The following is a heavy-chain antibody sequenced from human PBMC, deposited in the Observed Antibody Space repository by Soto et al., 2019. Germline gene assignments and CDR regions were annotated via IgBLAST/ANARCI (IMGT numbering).Heavy chain of an antibody. CDR1: GFTFSSYA. J-gene: IGHJ6*02. CDR3: TTRFGVWGYYGMDV. Sequence: GGSLRLSCAASGFTFSSYAMSWVRQAPGKGLEWVSAISGSGGSTYYADSVKGRFTISRDNSKNTLYLQMNSLKTEDTAVYYCTTRFGVWGYYGMDVWGQGTTVTVSS. CDR2: ISGSGGST. D-gene: IGHD3-16*01. V-gene: IGHV3-23*01.